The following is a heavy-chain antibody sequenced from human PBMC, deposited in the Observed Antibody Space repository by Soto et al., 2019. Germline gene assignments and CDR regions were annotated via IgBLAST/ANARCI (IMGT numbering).Heavy chain of an antibody. D-gene: IGHD2-2*01. CDR1: GGTFSSYA. J-gene: IGHJ6*02. V-gene: IGHV1-69*13. Sequence: ASVKVSCKASGGTFSSYAISWVRQAPGQGLEWMGGIIPIFGTANYAQKFQGRVTITADESTSTAYMELSSLRSEDTAVYYCARSDIYCSSTSCYYYYGMDVWGQGTTVTVSS. CDR3: ARSDIYCSSTSCYYYYGMDV. CDR2: IIPIFGTA.